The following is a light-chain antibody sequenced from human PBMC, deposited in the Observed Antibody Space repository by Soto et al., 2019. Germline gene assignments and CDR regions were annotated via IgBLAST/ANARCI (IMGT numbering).Light chain of an antibody. V-gene: IGKV4-1*01. Sequence: DFVMTQSPDSLAVSLGERATINFKSSQSXLSRSNNKNYLAWFQQKPGQPPKLLIYWASTRESGVPDRFSGSGSATDFTLSISSLQAEDVAVYYCQQYHSDPITFGQGTRLEIK. CDR3: QQYHSDPIT. CDR1: QSXLSRSNNKNY. CDR2: WAS. J-gene: IGKJ5*01.